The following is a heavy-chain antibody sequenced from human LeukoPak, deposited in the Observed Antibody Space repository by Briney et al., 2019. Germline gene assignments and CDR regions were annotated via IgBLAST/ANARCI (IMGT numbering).Heavy chain of an antibody. CDR3: ARDSYSSGHEHYYYYYMDV. D-gene: IGHD3-10*01. Sequence: SSETLSLTCTVSGGSISSSSYYWGSIRQPPGKGLEWIGCIYYGGSTYYNPSLKSPVTISVDTSKNQFSLKLSSVTVAHTAVYYCARDSYSSGHEHYYYYYMDVWGKGTTVTISS. CDR1: GGSISSSSYY. V-gene: IGHV4-39*07. J-gene: IGHJ6*03. CDR2: IYYGGST.